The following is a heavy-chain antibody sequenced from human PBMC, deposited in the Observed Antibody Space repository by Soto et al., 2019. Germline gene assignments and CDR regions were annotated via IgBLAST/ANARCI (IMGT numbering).Heavy chain of an antibody. Sequence: QVQLVESGGGVVQPGRSLRLSCAASGFTFSSYAMHWVRQAPGKGLEWVAVISYDGSNKYYADSLKGRFTISRDNSKTTLYLPMNSLRAEDTALYQCARDSRPYYDFWSGYSPSIPRLREKNWFDPWGQGTLVTVSS. CDR3: ARDSRPYYDFWSGYSPSIPRLREKNWFDP. CDR2: ISYDGSNK. D-gene: IGHD3-3*01. V-gene: IGHV3-30-3*01. J-gene: IGHJ5*02. CDR1: GFTFSSYA.